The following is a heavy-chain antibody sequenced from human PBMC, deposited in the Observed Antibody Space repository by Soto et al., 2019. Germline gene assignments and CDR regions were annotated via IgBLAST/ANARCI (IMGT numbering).Heavy chain of an antibody. J-gene: IGHJ6*02. V-gene: IGHV4-30-4*01. CDR3: ASHDYAHYGIDV. CDR2: IYYSGST. D-gene: IGHD4-17*01. CDR1: GGSISSGDYY. Sequence: SETLSLTCTVSGGSISSGDYYWSWIRQPPGKGLEWIGYIYYSGSTHYNPSLKSRVTISVDTSKNQFSLKLSSVTAADTAVYYCASHDYAHYGIDVWGQGTTVTVSS.